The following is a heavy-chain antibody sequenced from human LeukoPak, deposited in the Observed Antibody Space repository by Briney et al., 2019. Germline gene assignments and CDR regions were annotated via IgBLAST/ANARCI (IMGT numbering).Heavy chain of an antibody. D-gene: IGHD2-15*01. CDR1: GFTFSSYS. J-gene: IGHJ6*02. Sequence: GGSLRLSCAASGFTFSSYSMNWVRQAPGKGLEWVSYISSSSSTIYYADSVKGRFTISRDNAKNSLYLQMNSLRAEDTAVYYCARDNFDCSGGSCSDYYYYYGMDVWGQGTTATVSS. V-gene: IGHV3-48*01. CDR3: ARDNFDCSGGSCSDYYYYYGMDV. CDR2: ISSSSSTI.